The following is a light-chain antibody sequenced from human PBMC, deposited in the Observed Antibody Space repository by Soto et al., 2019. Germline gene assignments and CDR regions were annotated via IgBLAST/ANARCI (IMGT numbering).Light chain of an antibody. CDR3: SSDAGSNTVM. CDR2: EVS. V-gene: IGLV2-8*01. J-gene: IGLJ3*02. Sequence: QSALTQPPSASGSPGQSVTISCTGSSSDVGAYNYVSWYQHHPGKAPKLMIHEVSKRPSGVPDRFTGSKSGNTASLNVSGLQAEDEADYYCSSDAGSNTVMFGGGTKVTVL. CDR1: SSDVGAYNY.